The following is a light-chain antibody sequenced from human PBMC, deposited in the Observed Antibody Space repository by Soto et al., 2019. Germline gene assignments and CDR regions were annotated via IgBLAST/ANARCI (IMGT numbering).Light chain of an antibody. V-gene: IGLV7-46*01. J-gene: IGLJ2*01. CDR1: TGAVTSVHY. CDR2: DTS. Sequence: QAVVTQEPSLTVSPGGTVTVTCGSSTGAVTSVHYPYWIQQKPGQAPRTLIYDTSNKHSWTPARFSGSLLGGKAALTLSGAQPEDEAEYYCLLSYSGARPVVFGGGTKLT. CDR3: LLSYSGARPVV.